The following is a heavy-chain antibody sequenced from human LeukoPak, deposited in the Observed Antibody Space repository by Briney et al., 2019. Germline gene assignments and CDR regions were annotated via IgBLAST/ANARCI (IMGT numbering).Heavy chain of an antibody. CDR2: ISSSSSNI. CDR1: GFPLSSYS. J-gene: IGHJ4*02. CDR3: VRVKGTYFDY. D-gene: IGHD1-1*01. Sequence: GGSLRLSCTASGFPLSSYSINWVRQAPGKGLEWISYISSSSSNIYYLDSVQGRLTVSRDNERNSLFLQIDSPRAEDTAVYYCVRVKGTYFDYWGQGTVVTVSS. V-gene: IGHV3-48*01.